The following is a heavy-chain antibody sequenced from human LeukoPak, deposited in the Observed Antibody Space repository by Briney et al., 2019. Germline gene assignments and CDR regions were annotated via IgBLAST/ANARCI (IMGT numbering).Heavy chain of an antibody. J-gene: IGHJ4*02. CDR1: GYTFTSYG. Sequence: GASVKVSCKASGYTFTSYGISWVRQAPGQGLEWMGWISAYNGNTNYAQKLQGRVTMTTDTSTSTAYMELSSLRSDDTAVYYCARALYYYDSSGYSVYFDYWGQGTLVTVSS. CDR2: ISAYNGNT. D-gene: IGHD3-22*01. CDR3: ARALYYYDSSGYSVYFDY. V-gene: IGHV1-18*01.